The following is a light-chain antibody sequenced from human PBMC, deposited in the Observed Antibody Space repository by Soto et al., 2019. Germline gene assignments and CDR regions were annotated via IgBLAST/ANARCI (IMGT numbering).Light chain of an antibody. Sequence: EIVLTQSPATRSLSPGERATLSCRASQSVSSSYLAWYQQKPGQAPRLLIYDASNRATGIPARFSGSGSGTGFTLTISSLEPEDFAVYYCQQRSNWITFGQGTRLEIK. CDR3: QQRSNWIT. CDR2: DAS. J-gene: IGKJ5*01. V-gene: IGKV3-11*01. CDR1: QSVSSSY.